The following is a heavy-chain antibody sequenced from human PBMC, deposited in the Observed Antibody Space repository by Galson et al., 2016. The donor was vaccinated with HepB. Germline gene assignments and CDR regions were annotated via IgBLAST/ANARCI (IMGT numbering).Heavy chain of an antibody. CDR3: AKDLFAVMD. V-gene: IGHV3-23*01. CDR1: GFTFSSYG. Sequence: SLRLSCAASGFTFSSYGMSWVRLAPGKGLEWVSGIRGSGAETYYADSVKGRFTISRDNSKNMVYLQMNSLRVDDTAVYYCAKDLFAVMDWGQGTLVTVSS. CDR2: IRGSGAET. D-gene: IGHD6-19*01. J-gene: IGHJ4*02.